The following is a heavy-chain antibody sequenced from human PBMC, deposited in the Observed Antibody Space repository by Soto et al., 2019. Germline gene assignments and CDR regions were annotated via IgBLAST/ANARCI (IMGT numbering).Heavy chain of an antibody. Sequence: GGSLRLSCAASGFTFSSYSMNWVRQAPGKGMEWVSSISSSSSYIYYADSVKDRFTITRDNAKNSLYLQMNSLRAEDTAVYYCARDLTGLIDYWGQVTLVTVSS. J-gene: IGHJ4*02. V-gene: IGHV3-21*01. CDR3: ARDLTGLIDY. CDR1: GFTFSSYS. CDR2: ISSSSSYI. D-gene: IGHD7-27*01.